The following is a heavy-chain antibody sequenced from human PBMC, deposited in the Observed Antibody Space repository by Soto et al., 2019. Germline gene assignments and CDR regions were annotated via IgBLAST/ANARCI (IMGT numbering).Heavy chain of an antibody. CDR2: IYWDDDK. CDR1: GFSLSTSGVG. CDR3: AHSLTPNGSSRGAFDN. Sequence: QITLKESGPTLVKPTQTLTLTCTFSGFSLSTSGVGVGWIRQPPGKALEWLALIYWDDDKRYSPSLKSRLTITNYTPKKQVVLTTTHRDPADTATYYCAHSLTPNGSSRGAFDNWGQGTLVTAAS. D-gene: IGHD3-10*01. J-gene: IGHJ4*02. V-gene: IGHV2-5*02.